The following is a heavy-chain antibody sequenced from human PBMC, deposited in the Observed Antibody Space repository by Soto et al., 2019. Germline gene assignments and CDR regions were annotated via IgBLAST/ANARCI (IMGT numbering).Heavy chain of an antibody. J-gene: IGHJ5*02. D-gene: IGHD6-13*01. Sequence: QVQLVESGGGVVQPGRSLRLSCAASGFTFSSYGMHWVRQAPGKGLEWVAVIWYDGSNKYYADSVKGRFTISRDNSKNTLYPQMNSLRAEDTAVYYCARDSGSSSFGLHPGWWFDPWGQGTLVTVSS. CDR2: IWYDGSNK. CDR1: GFTFSSYG. V-gene: IGHV3-33*01. CDR3: ARDSGSSSFGLHPGWWFDP.